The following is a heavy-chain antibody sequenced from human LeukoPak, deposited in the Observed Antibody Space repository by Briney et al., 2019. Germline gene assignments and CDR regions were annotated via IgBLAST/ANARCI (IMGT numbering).Heavy chain of an antibody. Sequence: GGSLRLSCAASGFTFSDYSMNWARQAPGKGLEWVSYISSRSSTIYYADSVKGRFTISRDNAKNSLYLQMNSLRAEDTAVYYCARDGYYYGSGSYYKVDFDYWGQGTLVTVSS. CDR2: ISSRSSTI. D-gene: IGHD3-10*01. J-gene: IGHJ4*02. CDR3: ARDGYYYGSGSYYKVDFDY. CDR1: GFTFSDYS. V-gene: IGHV3-48*01.